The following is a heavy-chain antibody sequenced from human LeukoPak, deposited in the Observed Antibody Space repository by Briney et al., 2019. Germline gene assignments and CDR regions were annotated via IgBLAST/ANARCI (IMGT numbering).Heavy chain of an antibody. CDR3: ARDSGYDYDY. D-gene: IGHD5-12*01. CDR1: GLTFSSYE. V-gene: IGHV3-48*03. J-gene: IGHJ4*02. Sequence: GGSLRLSCAASGLTFSSYEMNWVRQAPGKGLEWVSYISSSGSTIYYADSVKGRFTISRDNAKNSLYLQMNSLRAEDTAVYYCARDSGYDYDYWGQGTLVTVSS. CDR2: ISSSGSTI.